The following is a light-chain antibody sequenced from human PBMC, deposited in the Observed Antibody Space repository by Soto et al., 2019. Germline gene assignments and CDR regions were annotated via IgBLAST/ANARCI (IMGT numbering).Light chain of an antibody. V-gene: IGLV2-11*01. CDR1: SSDIGAYNY. J-gene: IGLJ3*02. Sequence: QSALTQPRSVSGSPGQSVTISCTGTSSDIGAYNYVSWYQQHPGKAPKLMISDVSKRPSGVPGRFSGSKSGNTASLSISGLQSEDEADYYCCSYAGSYTLGVFGGGTQLTVL. CDR3: CSYAGSYTLGV. CDR2: DVS.